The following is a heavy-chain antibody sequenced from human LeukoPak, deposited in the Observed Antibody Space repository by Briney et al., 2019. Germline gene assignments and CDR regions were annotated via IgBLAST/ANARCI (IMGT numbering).Heavy chain of an antibody. J-gene: IGHJ4*02. CDR3: GRDVRHTYDY. D-gene: IGHD3-10*02. CDR1: GYTFTGYY. V-gene: IGHV1-2*02. Sequence: ASVKVSCKASGYTFTGYYMHWVRQAPGQGLEWMGWINPNSGGTNYAQKFQGRVSMTRDTSISTVYMELSSLKSDDTAVYYCGRDVRHTYDYWGQGTLVTVSS. CDR2: INPNSGGT.